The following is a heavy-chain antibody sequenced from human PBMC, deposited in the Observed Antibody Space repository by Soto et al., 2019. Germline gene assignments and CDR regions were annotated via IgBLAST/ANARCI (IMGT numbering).Heavy chain of an antibody. D-gene: IGHD3-22*01. CDR3: ARFPWYDSSGYLAAYYYYGMDV. V-gene: IGHV3-30-3*01. J-gene: IGHJ6*02. CDR1: GFTFSSYA. Sequence: QVQLVESGGGVVQPGRSLRLSCAASGFTFSSYAMHWVRQAPGKGLEWVAVISYDGSNKYYADSVKGRFTISRDNSKNTLYLQMYSLRAEDTAVYYCARFPWYDSSGYLAAYYYYGMDVWGQGTTVTVSS. CDR2: ISYDGSNK.